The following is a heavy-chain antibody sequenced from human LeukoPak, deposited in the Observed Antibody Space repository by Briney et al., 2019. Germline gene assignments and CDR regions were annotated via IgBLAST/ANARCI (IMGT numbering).Heavy chain of an antibody. CDR2: IDSSSNYM. D-gene: IGHD6-19*01. V-gene: IGHV3-21*01. J-gene: IGHJ4*02. CDR1: GFTFSNYW. Sequence: PGGSLRLSCAASGFTFSNYWMHWVRQAPGKGLEWVSSIDSSSNYMYYGHSVQGRFTISRDNAKNSLYLQMNSLRVKDMAVYYCAKEASGAWYLIDYWGQGTLVTVSS. CDR3: AKEASGAWYLIDY.